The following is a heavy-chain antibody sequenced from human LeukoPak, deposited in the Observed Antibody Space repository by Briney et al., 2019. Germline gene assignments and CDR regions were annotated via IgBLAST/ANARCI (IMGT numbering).Heavy chain of an antibody. Sequence: GGSLRLSCAASGFTFSTYAMTWVRQAPGKGLDRVSVISNGGSTYYADSVKGRFTISRDNSKNTLYLEMNSLRAEDTALYYCAKLSSVSSQDFDYWGQGTLVTVSS. CDR2: ISNGGST. CDR1: GFTFSTYA. CDR3: AKLSSVSSQDFDY. V-gene: IGHV3-23*01. J-gene: IGHJ4*02. D-gene: IGHD2-2*01.